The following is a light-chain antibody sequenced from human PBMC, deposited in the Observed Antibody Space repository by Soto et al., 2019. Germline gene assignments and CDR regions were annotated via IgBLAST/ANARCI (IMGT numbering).Light chain of an antibody. J-gene: IGKJ1*01. Sequence: EIVMTQSPGTLSVSPGEGATLSCRASQSISRNLAWYQQKPGQAPRLLIYGASTRATGIPVRFSGSGSGTEFTLTISSLQSEDFAFYYCQQYNDWPRTFGQGTKVDNK. V-gene: IGKV3-15*01. CDR2: GAS. CDR3: QQYNDWPRT. CDR1: QSISRN.